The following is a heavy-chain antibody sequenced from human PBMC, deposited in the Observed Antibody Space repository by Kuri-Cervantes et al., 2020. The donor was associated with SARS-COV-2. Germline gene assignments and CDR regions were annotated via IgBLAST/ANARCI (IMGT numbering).Heavy chain of an antibody. CDR1: GFTFSRYA. Sequence: GESLKISCAASGFTFSRYAMRWVRQAPGKGLGWGSTSSNSGGSKYYEDSVKGRFTISRNNSKNTLYLQMNSLRADDTAVYDCAKSIAIAAPASDYWGQGTLVTVSS. D-gene: IGHD6-13*01. V-gene: IGHV3-23*01. J-gene: IGHJ4*02. CDR3: AKSIAIAAPASDY. CDR2: SSNSGGSK.